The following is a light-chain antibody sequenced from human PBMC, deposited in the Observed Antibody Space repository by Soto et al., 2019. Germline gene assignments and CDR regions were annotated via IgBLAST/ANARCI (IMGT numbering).Light chain of an antibody. V-gene: IGKV1-39*01. CDR1: QAISSH. CDR3: QQTFTTPWT. J-gene: IGKJ1*01. CDR2: AAT. Sequence: DIQLTQSPSSLSASLGDTVSVTCRASQAISSHLNWYQHSPGRAPRLLIYAATRLQSGAPSGFSGSGSGTVFTLTISSLQHEDFATYYCQQTFTTPWTFGQGTKV.